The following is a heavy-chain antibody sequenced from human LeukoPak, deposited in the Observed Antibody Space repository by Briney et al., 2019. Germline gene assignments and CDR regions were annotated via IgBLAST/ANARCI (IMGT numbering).Heavy chain of an antibody. CDR1: GGTFSSYA. J-gene: IGHJ6*03. CDR3: AREGESGYDFYYYYYYMDV. D-gene: IGHD5-12*01. CDR2: INPNSGGT. V-gene: IGHV1-2*06. Sequence: ASVKVSCKASGGTFSSYAISWVRRAPGQGLEWMGRINPNSGGTNYAQKFQGRVTMTRDTSISTAYMELSRLRSDDTAVYYCAREGESGYDFYYYYYYMDVWGKGTTVTVSS.